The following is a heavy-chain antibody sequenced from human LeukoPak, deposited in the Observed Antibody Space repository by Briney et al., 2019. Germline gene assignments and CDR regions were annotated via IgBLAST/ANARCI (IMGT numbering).Heavy chain of an antibody. V-gene: IGHV4-59*11. J-gene: IGHJ6*02. Sequence: SETLSLTRTVSGASISKPYWNWIRQPPGKELEWIGCTFNSGSTRYNPSLGSRVTISEDTSRNQFSLRLTSVTAADTATYYCSRASPGAIYYYGMDVWGHGTTVTVSS. CDR2: TFNSGST. CDR1: GASISKPY. D-gene: IGHD2/OR15-2a*01. CDR3: SRASPGAIYYYGMDV.